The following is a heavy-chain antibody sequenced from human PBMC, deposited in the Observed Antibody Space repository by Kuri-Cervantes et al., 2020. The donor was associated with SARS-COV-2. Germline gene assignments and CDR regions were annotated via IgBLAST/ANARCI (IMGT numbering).Heavy chain of an antibody. J-gene: IGHJ6*03. CDR1: GFTFSHFG. D-gene: IGHD6-13*01. V-gene: IGHV3-30*02. CDR2: IRYDGNYK. CDR3: AKDLIAAAGNDYFYMDV. Sequence: GESLKISCAASGFTFSHFGMFWVRQAPGKGLEWVAFIRYDGNYKTYADAVKGRFTISRDNSKNTLYLQMDNLRAEGRAVYYCAKDLIAAAGNDYFYMDVWGKGTTVTVSS.